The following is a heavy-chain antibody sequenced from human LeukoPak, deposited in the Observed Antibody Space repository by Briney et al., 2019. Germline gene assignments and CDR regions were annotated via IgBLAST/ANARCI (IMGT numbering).Heavy chain of an antibody. CDR2: ISYDGSNK. J-gene: IGHJ4*02. CDR1: GFTFSSYG. V-gene: IGHV3-30*18. Sequence: GGSLRLSCAASGFTFSSYGMPWVRQAPGKGLEWVAVISYDGSNKYYADSVKGRFTISRDNSKNTLYLQMNSLRAEDTAVYYCAKDGWKRHPNYYFDYWGQGTLVTVSS. D-gene: IGHD4-23*01. CDR3: AKDGWKRHPNYYFDY.